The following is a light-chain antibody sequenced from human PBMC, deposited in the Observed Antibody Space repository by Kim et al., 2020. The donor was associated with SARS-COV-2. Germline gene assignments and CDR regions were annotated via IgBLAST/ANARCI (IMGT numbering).Light chain of an antibody. CDR2: QDN. V-gene: IGLV3-1*01. CDR3: QAWDSSTHNYV. CDR1: KLGDKY. J-gene: IGLJ1*01. Sequence: SYELTQPPSVSVSPGQTASITCSGYKLGDKYVPWYQQKPGQSPGGVIYQDNQRPSGIPERFSGPNSGNTATLTISGTQAMDEADYYCQAWDSSTHNYV.